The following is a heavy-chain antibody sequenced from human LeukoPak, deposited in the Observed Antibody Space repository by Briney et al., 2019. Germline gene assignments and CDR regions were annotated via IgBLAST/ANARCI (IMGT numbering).Heavy chain of an antibody. J-gene: IGHJ4*02. CDR1: GFTFSSYS. D-gene: IGHD6-19*01. V-gene: IGHV3-21*01. CDR3: ARGRSSGWPYYFDY. CDR2: ISSSSYI. Sequence: GGSLRLSCAASGFTFSSYSMNWVRQAPGKGLEWVSSISSSSYIYYADSVKGRFTISRDNAKNSLYLQMNSLRAEDTAVYYCARGRSSGWPYYFDYWGQGTLVTVSS.